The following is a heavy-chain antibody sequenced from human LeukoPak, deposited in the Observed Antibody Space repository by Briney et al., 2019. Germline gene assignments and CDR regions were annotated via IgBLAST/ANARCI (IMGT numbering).Heavy chain of an antibody. CDR2: IIPIFGTA. CDR3: ARARGYSYGTDY. Sequence: GGSLRLSCAASGFTFSSYAISWVRQAPGQGLEWMGGIIPIFGTANYAQKFQGRATITADESTSTAYMELSSLRSEDTAVYYCARARGYSYGTDYWGQGTLVTVPS. D-gene: IGHD5-18*01. J-gene: IGHJ4*02. CDR1: GFTFSSYA. V-gene: IGHV1-69*01.